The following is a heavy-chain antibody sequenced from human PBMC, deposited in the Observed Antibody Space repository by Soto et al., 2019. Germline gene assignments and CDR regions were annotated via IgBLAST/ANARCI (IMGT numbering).Heavy chain of an antibody. D-gene: IGHD3-16*01. CDR3: ARGGVGYYDY. V-gene: IGHV1-18*01. CDR1: GYTFTNYG. Sequence: QVQLEQSGAEVRKPGASVKVSCKASGYTFTNYGISWVRQAPGQGLEWMGWISAYNGDTDYAQKLQGRVSMTADTSTSTAYMEMKSPRSDDTAVYYCARGGVGYYDYWGRGTLVTVSS. J-gene: IGHJ4*02. CDR2: ISAYNGDT.